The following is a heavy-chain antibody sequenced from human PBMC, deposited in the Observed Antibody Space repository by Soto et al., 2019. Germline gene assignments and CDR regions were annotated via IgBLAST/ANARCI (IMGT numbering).Heavy chain of an antibody. D-gene: IGHD5-18*01. V-gene: IGHV4-34*01. Sequence: RIIKPPGKGLEWIGEINHSGSTNYNPSLKSRVTISVDTSKNQFSLKLSSVTAADTAVYYCARSTAMVMGDFEYWGQGTLVTVSS. CDR3: ARSTAMVMGDFEY. J-gene: IGHJ4*02. CDR2: INHSGST.